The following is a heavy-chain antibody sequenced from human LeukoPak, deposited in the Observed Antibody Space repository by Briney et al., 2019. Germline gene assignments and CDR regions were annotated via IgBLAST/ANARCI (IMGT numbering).Heavy chain of an antibody. V-gene: IGHV1-46*03. CDR1: GYTFTSYY. CDR2: INPSGGST. D-gene: IGHD3-9*01. CDR3: ARGAYDILTGERVDY. Sequence: GASVKVSCKASGYTFTSYYMHWVRQAPGQGLEWMGIINPSGGSTSYARKFQGRVTMTRDTSTSTVYMELSSLRSEDTAVYYCARGAYDILTGERVDYWGQGTLVTVSS. J-gene: IGHJ4*02.